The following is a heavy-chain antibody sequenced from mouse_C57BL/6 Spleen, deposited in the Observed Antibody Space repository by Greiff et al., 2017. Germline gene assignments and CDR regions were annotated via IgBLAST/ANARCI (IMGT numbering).Heavy chain of an antibody. J-gene: IGHJ3*01. Sequence: VKLMESGPELVKPGASVKISCKASGYSFTSYYIHWVKQRPGQGLEWIGWIYPGSGNTKYNEKFKGKATLTADTSSSTAYMQLSSLTSEDSAVYYCARAGDYTWFAYWGQGTLVTVSA. CDR1: GYSFTSYY. CDR3: ARAGDYTWFAY. CDR2: IYPGSGNT. D-gene: IGHD2-4*01. V-gene: IGHV1-66*01.